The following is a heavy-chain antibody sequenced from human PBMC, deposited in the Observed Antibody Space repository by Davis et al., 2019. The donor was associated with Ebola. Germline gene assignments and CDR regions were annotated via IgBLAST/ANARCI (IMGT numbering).Heavy chain of an antibody. V-gene: IGHV3-23*01. D-gene: IGHD2/OR15-2a*01. CDR2: ISGSGHST. Sequence: GESLKISCEASGFTFSNHAMAWVRQAPGKGLEWVSSISGSGHSTYYGDSVMGRFTISRDNSKNTLFLQMNNVRPEDTALYYCAKDRHPLANNKIYYFDYWGPGTLVTVSS. CDR1: GFTFSNHA. J-gene: IGHJ4*01. CDR3: AKDRHPLANNKIYYFDY.